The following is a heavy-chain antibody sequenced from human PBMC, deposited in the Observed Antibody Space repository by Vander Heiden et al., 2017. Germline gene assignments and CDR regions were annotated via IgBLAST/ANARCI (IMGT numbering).Heavy chain of an antibody. CDR3: VKNYDF. CDR2: INHSGGT. CDR1: GGSLSDSY. Sequence: QVQLQQWGAGLLKPSETLSLTCVVYGGSLSDSYWSWIRQPPGKGLEWIGDINHSGGTNYNPSLKSRVTISVDTSKNQFSLTLRSVTAADSGIYYCVKNYDFWGQGTLVTVSS. J-gene: IGHJ4*02. V-gene: IGHV4-34*01.